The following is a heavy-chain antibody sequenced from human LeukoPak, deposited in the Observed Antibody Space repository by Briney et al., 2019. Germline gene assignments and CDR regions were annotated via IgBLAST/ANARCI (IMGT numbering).Heavy chain of an antibody. D-gene: IGHD2-2*01. Sequence: PGGSLRLSCAASGFTFSDYYMSWIRQAPGKGLEWVSYISSSGSTIYYADSVKGRFTISRDNAKNSLYLQMNSLRAEDTAVYYCARDDCSSTSCYLGVWWGQGTLVTVSS. CDR2: ISSSGSTI. V-gene: IGHV3-11*01. J-gene: IGHJ4*02. CDR3: ARDDCSSTSCYLGVW. CDR1: GFTFSDYY.